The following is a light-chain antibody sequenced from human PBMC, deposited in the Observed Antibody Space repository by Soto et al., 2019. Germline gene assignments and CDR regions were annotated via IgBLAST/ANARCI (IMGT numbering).Light chain of an antibody. CDR2: EVT. V-gene: IGLV2-8*01. J-gene: IGLJ3*02. CDR3: TSYVGNDIWV. CDR1: SSDVGAYKY. Sequence: QSALTQPPSASGSPGQSVTISCTGTSSDVGAYKYVSWYQQYPGKAPKLMIYEVTKRPSGVPDRFSGSKSGNTASLTVSGLQAEDEADYYCTSYVGNDIWVFGGGTKXT.